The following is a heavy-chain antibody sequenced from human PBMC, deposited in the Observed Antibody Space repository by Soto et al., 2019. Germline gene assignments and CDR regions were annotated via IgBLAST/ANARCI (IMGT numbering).Heavy chain of an antibody. CDR1: GFTFSSYG. CDR2: ISYDGSNK. J-gene: IGHJ6*02. Sequence: PGGSLRLSCAASGFTFSSYGMHWVRQAPGKGLEWVAVISYDGSNKYYADSVKGRFTISRDNSKNTLYLQMNSLRAEDTAVYYCAKDSEQWLNPGYYGMDVWGQGTTVTVSS. V-gene: IGHV3-30*18. CDR3: AKDSEQWLNPGYYGMDV. D-gene: IGHD6-19*01.